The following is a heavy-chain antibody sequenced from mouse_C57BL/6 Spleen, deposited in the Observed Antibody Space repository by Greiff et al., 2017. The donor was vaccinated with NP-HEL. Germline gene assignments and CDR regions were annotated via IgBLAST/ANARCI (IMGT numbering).Heavy chain of an antibody. CDR1: GFTFSDYG. J-gene: IGHJ3*01. Sequence: EVQRVESGGGLVKPGGSLKLSCAASGFTFSDYGMHWVRQAPEKGLEWVAYISSGSSTIYYAETVKGRVTISGDNAKNSLVLDWHSLRSEDTAMYYCARVGSSTWFAYWGQGTLVTVSA. CDR3: ARVGSSTWFAY. CDR2: ISSGSSTI. D-gene: IGHD1-1*01. V-gene: IGHV5-17*01.